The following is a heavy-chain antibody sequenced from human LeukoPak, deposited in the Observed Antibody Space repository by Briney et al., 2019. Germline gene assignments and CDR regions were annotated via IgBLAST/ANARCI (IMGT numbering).Heavy chain of an antibody. CDR1: GGSFSGYY. CDR3: ARVIAVAGTSEYYYYYYGMDV. V-gene: IGHV4-34*01. D-gene: IGHD6-19*01. J-gene: IGHJ6*02. CDR2: INHSGST. Sequence: SETLSLTCAVYGGSFSGYYWSWIRQPPGKGLEWIGEINHSGSTNYNPSLKSRVTISVDTSKNQFSLKLSSVTAADTAVYYCARVIAVAGTSEYYYYYYGMDVWGQGTTVTVSS.